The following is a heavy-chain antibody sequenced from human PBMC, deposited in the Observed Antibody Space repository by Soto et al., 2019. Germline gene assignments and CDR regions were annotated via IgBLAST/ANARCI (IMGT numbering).Heavy chain of an antibody. D-gene: IGHD1-26*01. V-gene: IGHV4-4*02. J-gene: IGHJ6*02. CDR2: IYHSGRT. CDR3: ARVSGSYYYGMDV. Sequence: QVQLQESGPGLVKPSGTLSLTCAVSGGTISSSNCWSWGRQPPGKGLEWIGEIYHSGRTNYNPSLKSRVTISVDKSKNQFSLKLSSVIAAGTAVYYCARVSGSYYYGMDVWGQGTTVTVSS. CDR1: GGTISSSNC.